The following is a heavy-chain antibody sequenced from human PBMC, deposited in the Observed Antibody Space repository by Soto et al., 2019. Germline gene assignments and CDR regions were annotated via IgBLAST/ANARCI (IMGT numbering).Heavy chain of an antibody. CDR2: ISGSGGST. J-gene: IGHJ4*02. V-gene: IGHV3-23*01. Sequence: SLRLSCAASGFTFSSYAMSWVRQPPGKGLEWVSAISGSGGSTYYADSVKGRFTISRDNSKSTLYLEMNSLRAEDTAVYHCAKDGRDIVVVPAANDYWGQGTLVTVS. CDR3: AKDGRDIVVVPAANDY. D-gene: IGHD2-2*01. CDR1: GFTFSSYA.